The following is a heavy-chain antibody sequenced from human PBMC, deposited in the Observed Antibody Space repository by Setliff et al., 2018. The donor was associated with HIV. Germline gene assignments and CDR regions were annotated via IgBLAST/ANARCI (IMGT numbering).Heavy chain of an antibody. J-gene: IGHJ5*02. CDR1: GGSISNHY. CDR2: IFYSGNT. CDR3: ARDPGGPDCRGTSCQGGCFDP. Sequence: SETLSLTCTVSGGSISNHYWSWIRQPPEKGLEWIGSIFYSGNTNYNPTLKSRVTIPVDKSKNQFSLKLSSVPAADTAVYYCARDPGGPDCRGTSCQGGCFDPWGQGTLVTVSS. D-gene: IGHD2-2*01. V-gene: IGHV4-59*11.